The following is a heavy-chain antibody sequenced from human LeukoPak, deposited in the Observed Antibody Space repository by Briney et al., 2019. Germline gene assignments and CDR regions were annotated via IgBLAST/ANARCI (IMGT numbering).Heavy chain of an antibody. J-gene: IGHJ6*03. V-gene: IGHV5-51*01. CDR1: EYIFSTHW. D-gene: IGHD3-10*01. CDR3: ARRGFGENYMDV. Sequence: GESLKISCKASEYIFSTHWIGWVRQMPGKGLEWMGIIYPGDSDTRYSPSFQGQVTISADKSISTAYLQWSSLKASDTAMYYCARRGFGENYMDVWGKGATVTISS. CDR2: IYPGDSDT.